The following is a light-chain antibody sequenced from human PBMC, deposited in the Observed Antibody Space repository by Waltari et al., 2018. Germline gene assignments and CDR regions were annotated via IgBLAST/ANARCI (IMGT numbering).Light chain of an antibody. CDR1: QRLTKNY. CDR2: GAS. CDR3: QQYGSSVMYT. V-gene: IGKV3-20*01. Sequence: VLTQSPGTLSLSPGERATLSCRASQRLTKNYLAWYQQKPGQAPRLLIYGASSRAAGNPGRFSGQGAGTDFPIPISKMEPEDFAVYYCQQYGSSVMYTFGQGTKLEIK. J-gene: IGKJ2*01.